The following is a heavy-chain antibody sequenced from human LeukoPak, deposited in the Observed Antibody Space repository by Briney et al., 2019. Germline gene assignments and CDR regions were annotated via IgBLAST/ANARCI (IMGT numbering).Heavy chain of an antibody. CDR3: AKVGPKSYFASGSYSDY. V-gene: IGHV3-23*01. D-gene: IGHD3-10*01. Sequence: GGSLRLSCAASGFTFSSYSMNWVRQAPGKGLEWVSIISVSDSGTHYADSVKGRFSVSRDTSKNTVYLQMNSLKAEDTATYYCAKVGPKSYFASGSYSDYWGQGTLVTVSS. CDR2: ISVSDSGT. CDR1: GFTFSSYS. J-gene: IGHJ4*02.